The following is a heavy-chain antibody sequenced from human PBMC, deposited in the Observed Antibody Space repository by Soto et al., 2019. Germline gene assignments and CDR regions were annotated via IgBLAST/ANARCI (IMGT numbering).Heavy chain of an antibody. CDR3: AKRFCSGGTCYFDY. CDR2: ISGSDGST. J-gene: IGHJ4*02. V-gene: IGHV3-23*01. Sequence: GGSLRLSCAASGFTFTHYPMSWVRQAPGKGLEWVSAISGSDGSTYYEDSVKGRFSISRDNSKNTLYLQMNSLRAEDTAIYYCAKRFCSGGTCYFDYWGQGTLVTVSS. D-gene: IGHD2-15*01. CDR1: GFTFTHYP.